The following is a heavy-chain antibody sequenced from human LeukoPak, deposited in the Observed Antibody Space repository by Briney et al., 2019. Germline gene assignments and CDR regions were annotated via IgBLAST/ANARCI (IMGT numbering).Heavy chain of an antibody. J-gene: IGHJ4*02. D-gene: IGHD4-17*01. V-gene: IGHV3-53*01. CDR2: IYSGGST. CDR3: ARDRRNGDYVHYFDY. CDR1: GFTVSSNY. Sequence: PGGSLRLSCAASGFTVSSNYMSWVRQAPGKGLEWVSVIYSGGSTYYADSVKGRFTISRDNSKNTLYLQMNSLRAEDTAVYYCARDRRNGDYVHYFDYWGQGTLVTVSS.